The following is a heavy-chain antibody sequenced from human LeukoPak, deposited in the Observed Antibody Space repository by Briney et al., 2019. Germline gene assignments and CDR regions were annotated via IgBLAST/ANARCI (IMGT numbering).Heavy chain of an antibody. V-gene: IGHV6-1*01. CDR1: GDSVSSNSAA. Sequence: SQTLSLTCAISGDSVSSNSAAWTWIRQSPSRGLEWLGRTYYRSKWYNDYAVSVESRITINPDTSKNQFSLHLNSVTPEDTAVYYCARQTVTYDFWGQGTLVTVSS. CDR2: TYYRSKWYN. D-gene: IGHD4-17*01. CDR3: ARQTVTYDF. J-gene: IGHJ4*02.